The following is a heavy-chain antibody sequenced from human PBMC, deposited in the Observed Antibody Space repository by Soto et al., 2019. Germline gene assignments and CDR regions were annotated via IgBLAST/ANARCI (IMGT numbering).Heavy chain of an antibody. V-gene: IGHV5-10-1*01. CDR1: GYSFTSYW. J-gene: IGHJ4*02. CDR3: AIDAVAYYYYSSGYYNSRGFDY. Sequence: PGESLKISCKGSGYSFTSYWISWVRQMPGKGLAWMGRIDPSDSYTNYSPSFQGHVTISADKSLSTAYLQWSSLKASDTAMYYCAIDAVAYYYYSSGYYNSRGFDYWGQGTLVTVSS. D-gene: IGHD3-22*01. CDR2: IDPSDSYT.